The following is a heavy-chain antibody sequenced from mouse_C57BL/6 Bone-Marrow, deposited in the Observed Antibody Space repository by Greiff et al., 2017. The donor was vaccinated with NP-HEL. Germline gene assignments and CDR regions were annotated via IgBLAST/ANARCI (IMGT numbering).Heavy chain of an antibody. CDR1: GFTFSDAW. CDR3: TRGLRYGDY. CDR2: IRNKANNHAT. Sequence: EVMLVESGGGLVQPGGSMKLSCAASGFTFSDAWMDWVRQSPEKGLEWVAGIRNKANNHATYYAESVKGRFTISRDDSKSSVYLQMNSLRAEDTGIYYCTRGLRYGDYWGQGTTLTVSS. J-gene: IGHJ2*01. D-gene: IGHD1-1*01. V-gene: IGHV6-6*01.